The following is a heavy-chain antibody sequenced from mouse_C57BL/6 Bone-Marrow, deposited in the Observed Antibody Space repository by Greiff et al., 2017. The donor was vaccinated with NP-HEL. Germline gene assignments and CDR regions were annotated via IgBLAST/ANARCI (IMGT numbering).Heavy chain of an antibody. V-gene: IGHV1-54*01. J-gene: IGHJ3*01. CDR1: GYAFTNYL. CDR2: INPGSGGT. D-gene: IGHD1-1*01. Sequence: VQLQQSGAELVRPGTSVKVSCKASGYAFTNYLIEWVKQRPGQGLEWIGVINPGSGGTNYKEKFKGKATLTADKSSSPAYMQLSSLTSEDSAVYFCARSGSSPFAYWGQGTLVTVSA. CDR3: ARSGSSPFAY.